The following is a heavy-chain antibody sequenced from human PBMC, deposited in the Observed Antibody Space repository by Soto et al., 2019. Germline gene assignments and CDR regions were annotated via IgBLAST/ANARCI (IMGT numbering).Heavy chain of an antibody. CDR2: INHSGST. CDR1: GGSFSGYY. CDR3: ARGTAMFRSNWFDP. J-gene: IGHJ5*02. D-gene: IGHD5-18*01. Sequence: QVQLQQWGAGLLKPSETLSLTCAVYGGSFSGYYWSWIRQPPGKGLEWIGEINHSGSTNYNPSLKSRVTISVDTSKNQFSLKLSSVTAVDTAVYYCARGTAMFRSNWFDPWGQGTLVTVSS. V-gene: IGHV4-34*01.